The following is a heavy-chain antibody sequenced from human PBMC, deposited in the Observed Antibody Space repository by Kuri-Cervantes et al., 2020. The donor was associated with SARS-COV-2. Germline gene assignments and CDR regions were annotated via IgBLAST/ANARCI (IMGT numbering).Heavy chain of an antibody. J-gene: IGHJ4*02. CDR1: GYSISSGYY. CDR3: ARGRGLRWPHSFDY. Sequence: SETLSLTCTVSGYSISSGYYWGWIRQPPGKGLEWIGSIYHSGSTYYNPSLKSRVTISVDTSKNQFSLKLSSVTAADTAVYYCARGRGLRWPHSFDYWGQGTLVTVSS. V-gene: IGHV4-38-2*02. D-gene: IGHD4-23*01. CDR2: IYHSGST.